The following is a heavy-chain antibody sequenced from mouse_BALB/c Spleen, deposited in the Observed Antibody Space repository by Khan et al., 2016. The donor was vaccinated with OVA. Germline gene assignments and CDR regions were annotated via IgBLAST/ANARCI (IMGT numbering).Heavy chain of an antibody. CDR3: ARPPYFSYVLDN. CDR1: GHTFTKFG. CDR2: INTYTGEP. D-gene: IGHD2-10*01. Sequence: LQLQESGPEVKKPGETVKISCKASGHTFTKFGMNWVKQAPGKGLKWMGWINTYTGEPTYADDFNGRFAFSLETSASTAYLQINNLKNEDTATYFCARPPYFSYVLDNWGQGTSVTVSS. V-gene: IGHV9-3-1*01. J-gene: IGHJ4*01.